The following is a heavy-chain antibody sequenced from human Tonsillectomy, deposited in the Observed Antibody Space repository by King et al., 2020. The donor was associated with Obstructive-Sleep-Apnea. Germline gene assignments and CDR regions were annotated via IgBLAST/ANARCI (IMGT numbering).Heavy chain of an antibody. CDR1: GFTFSDHY. CDR2: TRNKANSYTT. D-gene: IGHD4-17*01. J-gene: IGHJ4*02. V-gene: IGHV3-72*01. Sequence: QLVQSGGGLVQPGGSLRLSCAASGFTFSDHYMDWVRQAPGKGLEWVGRTRNKANSYTTEYAASVKGRFTISRDDSKNSLYLQMNSLKTEDTAVYYCARDPGYGDYDYWGQGTLVTVSS. CDR3: ARDPGYGDYDY.